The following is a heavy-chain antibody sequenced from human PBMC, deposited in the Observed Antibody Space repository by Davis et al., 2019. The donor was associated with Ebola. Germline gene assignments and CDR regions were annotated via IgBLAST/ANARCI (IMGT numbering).Heavy chain of an antibody. CDR1: GYTFTSYG. V-gene: IGHV1-8*02. Sequence: ASVKVSCKASGYTFTSYGISWVRQAPGQGLEWMGWMNPNSGNTGYAQKFQGRVTMTRNTSISTAYMELSSLRSEDTAVYYCARERGYCSSTSCYTEAKRWNYGMDVWGQGTTVTVSS. J-gene: IGHJ6*02. CDR2: MNPNSGNT. D-gene: IGHD2-2*02. CDR3: ARERGYCSSTSCYTEAKRWNYGMDV.